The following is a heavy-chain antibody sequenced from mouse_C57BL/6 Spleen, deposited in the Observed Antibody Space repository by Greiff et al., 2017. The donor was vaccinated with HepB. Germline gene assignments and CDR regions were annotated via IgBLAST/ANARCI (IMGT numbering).Heavy chain of an antibody. Sequence: VQLQQSGAELVRPGTSVKVSCKASGYAFTNYLIEWVKQRPGQGLEWIGVINPGSGGTNYNEKFKGKATLTADKSSSTAYMQLSSLTSEDSAVYFCARDSSGPYYFDGWGQGTTLTVAS. CDR2: INPGSGGT. V-gene: IGHV1-54*01. CDR3: ARDSSGPYYFDG. CDR1: GYAFTNYL. J-gene: IGHJ2*01. D-gene: IGHD3-2*02.